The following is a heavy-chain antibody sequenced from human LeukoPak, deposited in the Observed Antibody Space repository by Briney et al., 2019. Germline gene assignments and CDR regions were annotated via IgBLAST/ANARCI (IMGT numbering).Heavy chain of an antibody. CDR2: IYYSGST. CDR3: ARNPWVGYFVY. J-gene: IGHJ4*02. V-gene: IGHV4-59*01. D-gene: IGHD1-26*01. Sequence: PSETLSLTCTVGGSISTYYWSWIRQPPGKGLEWIGYIYYSGSTNYNPSLKSRVTISVDTSKNQFSLKLSSVTAADTAVYYCARNPWVGYFVYWGQGTLVTVSS. CDR1: GGSISTYY.